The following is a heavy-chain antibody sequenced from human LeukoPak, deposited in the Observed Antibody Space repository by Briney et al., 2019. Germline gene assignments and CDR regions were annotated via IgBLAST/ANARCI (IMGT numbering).Heavy chain of an antibody. J-gene: IGHJ4*02. CDR3: ARVRRSSWYYFDY. Sequence: GASVKVSCKASGYTFTGYYMHWVRQAPGQGLEWMGWINPNSGGTNYAQKFQGRVTMTRDTSISTAYMELSRLRSDDTAVYYCARVRRSSWYYFDYWGQGTLVTVSS. CDR1: GYTFTGYY. CDR2: INPNSGGT. V-gene: IGHV1-2*02. D-gene: IGHD6-13*01.